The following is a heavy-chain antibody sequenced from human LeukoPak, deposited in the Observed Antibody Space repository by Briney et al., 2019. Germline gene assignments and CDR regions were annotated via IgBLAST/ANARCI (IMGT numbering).Heavy chain of an antibody. CDR1: GFTFSSYG. CDR2: IRYDGSTK. CDR3: AKRYYDTSGYYSLGY. Sequence: PGGSLRLSCAASGFTFSSYGMHWVRQAPGKGLEWVAFIRYDGSTKYYADSVKGRFTISRDNSKNTLYLQMGSLRAEDTAVYYCAKRYYDTSGYYSLGYWGQGTLVTVSS. J-gene: IGHJ4*02. D-gene: IGHD3-22*01. V-gene: IGHV3-30*02.